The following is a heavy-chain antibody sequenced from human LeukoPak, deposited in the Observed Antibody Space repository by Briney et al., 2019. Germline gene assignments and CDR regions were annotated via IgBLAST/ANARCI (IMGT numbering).Heavy chain of an antibody. CDR2: ISSSGSTI. CDR3: ARVLRYCSGGNCYSGGLGYMDV. D-gene: IGHD2-15*01. Sequence: GGSLRLSCAASGFTFSSYEMNWVRQAPGKGLEWVSYISSSGSTIYYADSVKGRFTISRDNAKNSLFLQMNSLRAEDTAVYYCARVLRYCSGGNCYSGGLGYMDVWGKGTAVTVSS. CDR1: GFTFSSYE. J-gene: IGHJ6*03. V-gene: IGHV3-48*03.